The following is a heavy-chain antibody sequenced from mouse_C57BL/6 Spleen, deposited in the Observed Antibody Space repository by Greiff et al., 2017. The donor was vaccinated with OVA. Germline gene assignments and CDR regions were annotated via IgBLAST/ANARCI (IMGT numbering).Heavy chain of an antibody. CDR1: GYAFSSSW. CDR2: IYPGDGDT. V-gene: IGHV1-82*01. Sequence: QVQLQQSGPELVKPGASVKISCKASGYAFSSSWMNWVKQRPGKGLEWIGRIYPGDGDTNYNGKFKGKATLTADKSSSTAYMQLSSLTSEDSAVYFCARLGWDGNYWGQGTTLTVSS. CDR3: ARLGWDGNY. D-gene: IGHD4-1*01. J-gene: IGHJ2*01.